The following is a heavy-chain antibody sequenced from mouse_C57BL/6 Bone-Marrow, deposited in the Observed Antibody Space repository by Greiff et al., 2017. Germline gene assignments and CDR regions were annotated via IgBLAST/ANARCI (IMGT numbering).Heavy chain of an antibody. CDR2: CYPGGGSI. D-gene: IGHD2-1*01. J-gene: IGHJ2*01. CDR3: ARHEEDCNYVGDY. CDR1: GYTFTEYT. V-gene: IGHV1-62-2*01. Sequence: VQLQQSGAELVKPGASVKLSCTASGYTFTEYTIHWVKQRSGQGLEWIGWCYPGGGSIKNNEKFKDKATLTADKSYSTVYMELSRLTSEDYAVYFCARHEEDCNYVGDYWGQGTTLTVSS.